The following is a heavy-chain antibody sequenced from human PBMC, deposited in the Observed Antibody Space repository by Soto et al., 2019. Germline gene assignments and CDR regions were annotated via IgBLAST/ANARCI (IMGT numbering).Heavy chain of an antibody. V-gene: IGHV1-18*01. J-gene: IGHJ5*02. CDR1: GYTFFNYG. D-gene: IGHD6-6*01. CDR3: ARRSSSSSWFDP. CDR2: ISAYNGNT. Sequence: QVQLVQSGTEVKKPGASVKVSCKTSGYTFFNYGISWVRQAPGQGLEWMGWISAYNGNTNYAQNLQGRVTMTPDTSTKTAYMELRSLRSDDTAVYYCARRSSSSSWFDPWGQGPLVTVSS.